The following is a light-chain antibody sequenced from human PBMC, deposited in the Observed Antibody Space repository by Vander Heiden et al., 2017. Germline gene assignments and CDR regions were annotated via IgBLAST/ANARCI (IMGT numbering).Light chain of an antibody. Sequence: GQRVTISCSGSSSNIGSNYVYWYQQLPGTAPKLLIYRNNQRPSGVPDRFSGSKSGTSASLAISGLRSEDEADYYCAAWDDSLSGPGVFGGGTKLTVL. CDR1: SSNIGSNY. V-gene: IGLV1-47*01. CDR3: AAWDDSLSGPGV. J-gene: IGLJ2*01. CDR2: RNN.